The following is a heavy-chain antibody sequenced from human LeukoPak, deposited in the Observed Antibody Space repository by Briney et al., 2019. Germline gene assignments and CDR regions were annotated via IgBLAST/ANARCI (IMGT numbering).Heavy chain of an antibody. V-gene: IGHV3-7*03. Sequence: GGSLRLSCAASGFTFSNYWMSWVRQAPGKGLEWVADISEDRSGTYYVDSVKGRFTISRDNSKNTLYLQMNSLRAEDTAVYYCAKDGEYCSSPSCSLDYWGQGTLVTVSS. CDR3: AKDGEYCSSPSCSLDY. CDR2: ISEDRSGT. D-gene: IGHD2-2*01. CDR1: GFTFSNYW. J-gene: IGHJ4*02.